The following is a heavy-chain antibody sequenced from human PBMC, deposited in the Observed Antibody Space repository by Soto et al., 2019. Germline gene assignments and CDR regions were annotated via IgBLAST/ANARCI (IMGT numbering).Heavy chain of an antibody. V-gene: IGHV1-69*06. CDR1: GGTFSSHG. J-gene: IGHJ4*02. Sequence: QVQLVQSGTVVQRRGSSVKVSCQASGGTFSSHGMAWVRQAPGQGLEWMGGIIPTFGTATYAPKFQGRVTITVDKSTNTDYMELSSLRSEDTAVYYSASERSAKYFDFWGQGTLITVSS. D-gene: IGHD1-26*01. CDR3: ASERSAKYFDF. CDR2: IIPTFGTA.